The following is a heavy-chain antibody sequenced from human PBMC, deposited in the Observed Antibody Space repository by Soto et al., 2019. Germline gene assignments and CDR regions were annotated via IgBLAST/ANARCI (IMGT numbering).Heavy chain of an antibody. V-gene: IGHV4-4*07. D-gene: IGHD3-3*01. CDR1: GGSMNNYY. Sequence: QVHLQESGPGLVKPSETLSLSCSVSGGSMNNYYWTWIRLPAGKGLEWIGRIYSSGGTHYTPSLKSRVTISLDTSKNQFSLRLNSVTAADTAVYYCARGQRFSDWFDPWGQGTLVTVSS. CDR3: ARGQRFSDWFDP. CDR2: IYSSGGT. J-gene: IGHJ5*02.